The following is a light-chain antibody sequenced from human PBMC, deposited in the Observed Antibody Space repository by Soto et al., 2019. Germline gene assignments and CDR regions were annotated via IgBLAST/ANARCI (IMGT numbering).Light chain of an antibody. Sequence: DIQMTQSPSPLPASVGDRVTIACRATQSISSWLAWYQPKPGKAPKLLIFKASRLESGVPSRFSGSGSGTDFAHTISSLQSDDFATYYCQQYNTYPWTFGPGTKVEV. CDR3: QQYNTYPWT. V-gene: IGKV1-5*03. CDR1: QSISSW. J-gene: IGKJ1*01. CDR2: KAS.